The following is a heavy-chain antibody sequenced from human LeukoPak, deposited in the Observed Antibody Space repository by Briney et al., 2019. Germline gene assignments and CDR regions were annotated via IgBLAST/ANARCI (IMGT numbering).Heavy chain of an antibody. D-gene: IGHD6-13*01. Sequence: GGSLRLSCAASGFTFSSYWMGWVRQAPGKGLEWVANIKQDGSEKYYVDSVKGRFTISRDNAKNSLYLQMNSLKAEDTAVYYCAREYSSSWYDAFDIWGQGTMVTVSS. V-gene: IGHV3-7*01. CDR3: AREYSSSWYDAFDI. J-gene: IGHJ3*02. CDR1: GFTFSSYW. CDR2: IKQDGSEK.